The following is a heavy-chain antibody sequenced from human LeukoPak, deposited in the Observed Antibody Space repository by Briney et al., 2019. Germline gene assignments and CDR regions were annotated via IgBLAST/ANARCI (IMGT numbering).Heavy chain of an antibody. V-gene: IGHV4-61*01. D-gene: IGHD1-26*01. CDR1: GGSVSNGSYY. CDR3: ARDMGATLGGFFDY. J-gene: IGHJ4*02. Sequence: SETLSLTCTVSGGSVSNGSYYWSWIRQPPGKGLEWIGYIYYSGSTNYNPSLKSRVTISVDTSKNQFSLKLSSVTAADTAVYYCARDMGATLGGFFDYWGQGTLVTVSS. CDR2: IYYSGST.